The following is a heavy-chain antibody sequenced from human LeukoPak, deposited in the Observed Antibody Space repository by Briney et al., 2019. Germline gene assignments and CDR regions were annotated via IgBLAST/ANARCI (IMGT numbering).Heavy chain of an antibody. CDR2: INPSGGST. CDR3: ARSYSGSYYAESGVDY. D-gene: IGHD1-26*01. Sequence: ASVKVSCKASGYTFIVYHMHWVRQAPGQGLEWMGIINPSGGSTRYAQKFQGRVTMTRDTSTSTVYMELSSLRSEDTAVYYCARSYSGSYYAESGVDYWGQGTLVTVSS. J-gene: IGHJ4*02. CDR1: GYTFIVYH. V-gene: IGHV1-46*01.